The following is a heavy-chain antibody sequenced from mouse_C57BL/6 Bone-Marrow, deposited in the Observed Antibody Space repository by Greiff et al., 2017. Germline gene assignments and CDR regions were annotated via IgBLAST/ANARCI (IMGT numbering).Heavy chain of an antibody. CDR1: GYTFTSYW. CDR2: FDPSDSYT. J-gene: IGHJ1*03. CDR3: ANNSYFWYFDV. Sequence: QVQLQQPGAELVMPGASVKLSCKASGYTFTSYWMHWVKQRPGQGLEWIGEFDPSDSYTNYNQKFKGKSTLTVDKSSSTAYVQLSSLTSEDSAVYYCANNSYFWYFDVWGTGTTVTVSS. D-gene: IGHD2-12*01. V-gene: IGHV1-69*01.